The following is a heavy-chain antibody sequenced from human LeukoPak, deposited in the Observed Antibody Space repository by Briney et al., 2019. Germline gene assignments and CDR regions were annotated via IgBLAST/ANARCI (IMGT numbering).Heavy chain of an antibody. J-gene: IGHJ4*02. CDR1: GFTVSRNY. D-gene: IGHD2-2*01. V-gene: IGHV3-30*18. CDR3: AKAQARVVPAADFDY. CDR2: ISYDGSNK. Sequence: PGGSLRLSCAASGFTVSRNYMSWVRQAPGKGLEWVAVISYDGSNKYYADSVKGRFTISRDNSKNTLYLQMNSLRAEDTALYYCAKAQARVVPAADFDYWGQGTLVTVSS.